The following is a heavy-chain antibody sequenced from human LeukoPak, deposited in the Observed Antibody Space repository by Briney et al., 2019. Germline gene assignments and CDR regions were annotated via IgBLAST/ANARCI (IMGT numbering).Heavy chain of an antibody. D-gene: IGHD3-10*01. CDR3: ARGQVVRGVIDNWFDP. CDR1: GYTFTSYD. J-gene: IGHJ5*02. CDR2: MNPNSGNT. V-gene: IGHV1-8*01. Sequence: ASVKVSCKASGYTFTSYDINWVRQATGQGLEWMGWMNPNSGNTGYAQKFQGRVTMTRNTSIRTAYMELSSLRSEDTAVYYCARGQVVRGVIDNWFDPWGQGTLVTVSS.